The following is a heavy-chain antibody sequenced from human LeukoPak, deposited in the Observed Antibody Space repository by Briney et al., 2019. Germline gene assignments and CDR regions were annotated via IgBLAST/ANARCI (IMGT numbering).Heavy chain of an antibody. CDR3: AKGWYSSSTNKVYFDY. V-gene: IGHV3-9*03. J-gene: IGHJ4*02. Sequence: GGSLRLSCAASGFTFDDYAMHWVRQAPGKGLEWVSGISWNSGSIGYADSVKGRFTISRDNAKNSLYLQMNSLRAEDMALYYCAKGWYSSSTNKVYFDYWGQGTLVTVSS. CDR2: ISWNSGSI. CDR1: GFTFDDYA. D-gene: IGHD6-6*01.